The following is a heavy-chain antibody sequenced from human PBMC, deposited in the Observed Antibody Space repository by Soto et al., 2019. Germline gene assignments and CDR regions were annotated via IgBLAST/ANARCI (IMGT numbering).Heavy chain of an antibody. Sequence: EVQLVESGGGLVQPGGSLRLSCAASGFTFSSYWIHWVRQAPGKGLVWVSRINSDGSTTNYADSAKGRFTISRDNAKNTLYLQVDSLRAEDTALYYCARGVAGYYAMDVWGQGTTVTVPS. J-gene: IGHJ6*02. CDR1: GFTFSSYW. CDR2: INSDGSTT. CDR3: ARGVAGYYAMDV. D-gene: IGHD2-15*01. V-gene: IGHV3-74*01.